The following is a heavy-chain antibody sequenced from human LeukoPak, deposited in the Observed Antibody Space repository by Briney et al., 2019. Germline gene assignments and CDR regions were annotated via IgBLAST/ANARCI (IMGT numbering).Heavy chain of an antibody. CDR1: GFTFSSYG. D-gene: IGHD2-21*02. CDR3: AKGRGVPYEVVTAILDP. V-gene: IGHV3-30*18. J-gene: IGHJ5*02. CDR2: ISYDGSNK. Sequence: GGSLRLSCAASGFTFSSYGMHWVRQAPGKGLEWVAVISYDGSNKFSGDSVKGRFTISRDNSKNTLYLQMNSLRGEDTAVYYCAKGRGVPYEVVTAILDPWGQGTLVTVSS.